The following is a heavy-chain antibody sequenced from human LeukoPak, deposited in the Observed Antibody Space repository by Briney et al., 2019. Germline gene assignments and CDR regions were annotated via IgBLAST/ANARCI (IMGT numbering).Heavy chain of an antibody. V-gene: IGHV4-4*02. CDR2: IYHSGST. CDR3: ARNYCSSTSCYDFFCDY. Sequence: PSETLSLTCAVSGGSISSSNWWSWVRQTPGKGLEWIGEIYHSGSTYYNPSLKSRVTISVDTSKNQFSLKLSSVTAADTAVYYCARNYCSSTSCYDFFCDYWGQGTLVTVSS. D-gene: IGHD2-2*01. J-gene: IGHJ4*02. CDR1: GGSISSSNW.